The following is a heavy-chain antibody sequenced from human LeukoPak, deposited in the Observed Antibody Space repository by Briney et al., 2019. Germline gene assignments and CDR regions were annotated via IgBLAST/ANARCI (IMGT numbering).Heavy chain of an antibody. J-gene: IGHJ3*02. V-gene: IGHV4-4*09. CDR1: GGSISSYY. CDR3: ARQDILTGYFISGWAVDI. CDR2: IYTSGST. Sequence: SETLSLTCTVSGGSISSYYWSWIRQPPGKGLEWIGYIYTSGSTNYNPSLKSRVTISVDTSKNQFSLKLSSVTAADTAVYYCARQDILTGYFISGWAVDIWGQGTMVTVSS. D-gene: IGHD3-9*01.